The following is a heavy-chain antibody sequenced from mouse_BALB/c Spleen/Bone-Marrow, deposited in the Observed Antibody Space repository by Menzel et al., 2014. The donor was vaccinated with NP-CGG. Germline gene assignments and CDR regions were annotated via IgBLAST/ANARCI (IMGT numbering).Heavy chain of an antibody. V-gene: IGHV1S81*02. J-gene: IGHJ4*01. CDR1: GFTFTSYW. CDR2: INPSNGRP. CDR3: ARTIATLYYAMDY. Sequence: QVQLRRPGAELVKPGASVKLSRKASGFTFTSYWMHWVKQRPGQGLEWIGEINPSNGRPNYNGKFKYKATLTVDKSSSTAYMHLSSLRSEDSAVYYCARTIATLYYAMDYWGQGTSVTVSS.